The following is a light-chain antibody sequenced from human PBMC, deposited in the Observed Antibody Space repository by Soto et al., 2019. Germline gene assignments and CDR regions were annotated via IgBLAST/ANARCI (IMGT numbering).Light chain of an antibody. CDR2: DVS. J-gene: IGLJ1*01. CDR1: SSDVGGYNY. V-gene: IGLV2-14*01. CDR3: SSYTSSSTLLYV. Sequence: QSALTQPASVSGSPGQSITISCTGTSSDVGGYNYVSWYQQHPGKAPKLMIYDVSXRPSXVXXRFXGSKSGNTASLTISGLQAEDEAXYYCSSYTSSSTLLYVFGTGTKLTVL.